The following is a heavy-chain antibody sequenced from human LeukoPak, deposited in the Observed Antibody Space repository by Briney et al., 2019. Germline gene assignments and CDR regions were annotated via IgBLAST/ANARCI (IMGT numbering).Heavy chain of an antibody. D-gene: IGHD2-2*01. CDR2: IDWDDDK. J-gene: IGHJ4*02. V-gene: IGHV2-70*11. Sequence: SGPALVKPTQTLTLTCTFSGFSLSTSGMCVSWIRQPPGKALEWLARIDWDDDKYYSTSLKTRPTISKDTSKNQVVLTMTNMDPVDTATYYCARGGYCSSTSCFDYWGQGTLVTVSS. CDR3: ARGGYCSSTSCFDY. CDR1: GFSLSTSGMC.